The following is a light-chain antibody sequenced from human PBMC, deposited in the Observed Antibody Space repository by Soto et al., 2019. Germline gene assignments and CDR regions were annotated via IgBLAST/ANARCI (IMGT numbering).Light chain of an antibody. Sequence: EIVLTQSAGTLSLSPGERATLSCRASQSVNSNLAWYQQKPGQAPRLLIYDASNRATGIPVRFSGSGSGTNFTLTISSLEPEDFAVYYCQQSRDWPLTFGGGTKVDIK. CDR2: DAS. CDR1: QSVNSN. V-gene: IGKV3-11*01. J-gene: IGKJ4*01. CDR3: QQSRDWPLT.